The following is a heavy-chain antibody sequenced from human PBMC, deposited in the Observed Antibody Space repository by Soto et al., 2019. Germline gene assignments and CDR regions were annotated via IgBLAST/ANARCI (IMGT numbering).Heavy chain of an antibody. CDR1: GGSISHYQ. CDR2: IYDCGST. CDR3: ARGTGLSALDI. Sequence: QVQLQESGPGLVKPSETLSLTCTVSGGSISHYQWSWIRQPPGKGLEWIGYIYDCGSTNYNPSLKSRVTISVDTSKNQFSQKMSSVTAADTAVYYCARGTGLSALDIWGQGTMVTVYS. V-gene: IGHV4-59*01. J-gene: IGHJ3*02. D-gene: IGHD2-2*01.